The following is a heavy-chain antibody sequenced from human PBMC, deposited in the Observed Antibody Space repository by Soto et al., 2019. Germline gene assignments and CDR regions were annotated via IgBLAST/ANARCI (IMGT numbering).Heavy chain of an antibody. CDR2: IKQDGTKQ. CDR1: GLTFSNYW. V-gene: IGHV3-7*01. Sequence: PGGSLRLSCAASGLTFSNYWMSWVRQVPGKGLEWVANIKQDGTKQYYVDSVKGRFIISRDNAKKSLFLQMNGLRAEDTAVYYCARDGGYSGFDFFDYWGQGTLVTVSS. J-gene: IGHJ4*02. CDR3: ARDGGYSGFDFFDY. D-gene: IGHD5-12*01.